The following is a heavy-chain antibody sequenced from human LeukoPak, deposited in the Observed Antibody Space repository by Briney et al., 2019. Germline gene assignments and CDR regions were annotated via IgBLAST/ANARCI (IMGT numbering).Heavy chain of an antibody. Sequence: PGRSLRLSCAASGFTFSSYAMHWVRQAPGKGLEWVAVIWYDGSNKYYADSVKGRFTISRDNSKNTLYLQMNSLRAEDTAVYYCAISSTVTTLFDYWGQGTLVTVSS. CDR1: GFTFSSYA. D-gene: IGHD4-17*01. V-gene: IGHV3-33*08. CDR2: IWYDGSNK. CDR3: AISSTVTTLFDY. J-gene: IGHJ4*02.